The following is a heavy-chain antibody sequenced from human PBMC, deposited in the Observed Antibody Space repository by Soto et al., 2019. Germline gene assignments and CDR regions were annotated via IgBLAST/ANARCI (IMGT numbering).Heavy chain of an antibody. J-gene: IGHJ3*02. V-gene: IGHV4-59*08. D-gene: IGHD3-22*01. CDR2: IYYSGST. Sequence: TSETLSLTCTVSGGSISGYYWSWIRQPPGKGLEWIGYIYYSGSTNYNPSLKSRVTISVDTSKNQFSLKLSSVTAADTAVYYCARHLLLYYYDSSGYYLRDAFDIWGQGTMVTVSS. CDR1: GGSISGYY. CDR3: ARHLLLYYYDSSGYYLRDAFDI.